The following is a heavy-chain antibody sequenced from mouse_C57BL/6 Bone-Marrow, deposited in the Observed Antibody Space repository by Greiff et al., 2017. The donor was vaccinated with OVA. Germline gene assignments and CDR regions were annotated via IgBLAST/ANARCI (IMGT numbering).Heavy chain of an antibody. V-gene: IGHV5-6*01. J-gene: IGHJ2*01. CDR3: ARRGYGCFDY. CDR2: ISSGGSYT. D-gene: IGHD1-2*01. CDR1: GFTFSSYG. Sequence: EVQRVESGGDLVKPGGSLKLSCAASGFTFSSYGMSWVRQTPDKRLEWVATISSGGSYTYSPDSVKGRFTISRDNAKNTLYLQMSSLKSEDTAMYYCARRGYGCFDYWGQGTTLTVSS.